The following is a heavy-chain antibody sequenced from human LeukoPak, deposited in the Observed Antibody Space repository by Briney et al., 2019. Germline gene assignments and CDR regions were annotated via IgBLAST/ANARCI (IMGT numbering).Heavy chain of an antibody. J-gene: IGHJ6*02. V-gene: IGHV1-69*13. CDR3: ARTDYYGSGPFDYSMDV. D-gene: IGHD3-10*01. Sequence: SVKVSCKASGGTFSSYAISWVRQAPGQGLEWMGGIIPIFGTANYAQKFQGRVTITADESTSTAYMELSSLRSEDTAVYYCARTDYYGSGPFDYSMDVWGQGTTVTVSS. CDR1: GGTFSSYA. CDR2: IIPIFGTA.